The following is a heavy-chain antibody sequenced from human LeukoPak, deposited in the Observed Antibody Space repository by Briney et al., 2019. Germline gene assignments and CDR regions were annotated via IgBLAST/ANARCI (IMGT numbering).Heavy chain of an antibody. CDR2: ISGSGGST. CDR1: GFTFSSYA. Sequence: GGSLRLSCAASGFTFSSYAMSWVRPAPGKGLEWVSAISGSGGSTYYADSVKGRFTISRDNSKNTLYLQMNSLRAEDTAVYYCAYDYYGSGSYYKGNWFDPWGQGTLVTVSS. V-gene: IGHV3-23*01. D-gene: IGHD3-10*01. CDR3: AYDYYGSGSYYKGNWFDP. J-gene: IGHJ5*02.